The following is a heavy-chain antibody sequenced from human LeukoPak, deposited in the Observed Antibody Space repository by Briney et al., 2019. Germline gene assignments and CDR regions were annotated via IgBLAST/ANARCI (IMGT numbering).Heavy chain of an antibody. V-gene: IGHV4-39*01. Sequence: PGGSLRLSCAASGFTFSSYAMSWVRQAPGKGLEWIGSIYYSGSTYYNPSLKSRATISVDTSKNQFSLKLSSVTAADTAVYYCAREYGDWGQGTLVTVSS. CDR2: IYYSGST. CDR1: GFTFSSYA. D-gene: IGHD4-17*01. CDR3: AREYGD. J-gene: IGHJ4*02.